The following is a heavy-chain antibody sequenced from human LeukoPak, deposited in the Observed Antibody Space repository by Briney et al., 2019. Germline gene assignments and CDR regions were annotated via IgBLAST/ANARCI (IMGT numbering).Heavy chain of an antibody. V-gene: IGHV3-74*01. CDR3: ASASSHRIAAGGDY. D-gene: IGHD6-13*01. CDR1: GLTFSNYW. CDR2: INSGGSSR. J-gene: IGHJ4*02. Sequence: GGSLRLSCAVSGLTFSNYWMHWVRHPPGRGLVWVSRINSGGSSRNYADSVKGRFTISRDNAKNTLYLQMNSLRAEDTAVYYCASASSHRIAAGGDYWGQGTLVTVSS.